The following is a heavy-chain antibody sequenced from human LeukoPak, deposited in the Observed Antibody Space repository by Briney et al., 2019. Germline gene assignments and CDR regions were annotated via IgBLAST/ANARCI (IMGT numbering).Heavy chain of an antibody. V-gene: IGHV3-23*01. CDR3: AKDNAYYDILTGYYNAFDI. CDR2: ISGSGGST. CDR1: GFTFSSYA. Sequence: GGSLRLSCAASGFTFSSYAMSWVRQAPGKGLEWVSAISGSGGSTYYADSVKGRFTISRDNSKNTLCLQMNSLRAEDTAVYYCAKDNAYYDILTGYYNAFDIWGQGTMVTVSS. D-gene: IGHD3-9*01. J-gene: IGHJ3*02.